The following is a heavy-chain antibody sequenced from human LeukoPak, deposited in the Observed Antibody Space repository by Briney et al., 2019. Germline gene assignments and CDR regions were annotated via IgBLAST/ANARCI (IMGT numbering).Heavy chain of an antibody. D-gene: IGHD2-15*01. CDR2: INSSSSYI. CDR1: GFTFGDYA. J-gene: IGHJ6*03. Sequence: GGSLRLSCTASGFTFGDYAMSWVRQAPGKGLEWVSSINSSSSYIYYADSVKGRFTISRDNAKNSLYLQMNSLRAEDTAVYYCARDPGYCSGGSCQYYYYYYMDVWGKGTTVTVSS. V-gene: IGHV3-21*01. CDR3: ARDPGYCSGGSCQYYYYYYMDV.